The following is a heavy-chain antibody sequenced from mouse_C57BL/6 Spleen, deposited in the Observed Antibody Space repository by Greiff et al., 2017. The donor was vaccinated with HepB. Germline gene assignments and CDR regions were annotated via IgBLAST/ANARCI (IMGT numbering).Heavy chain of an antibody. CDR1: GYTFTDYN. CDR3: ARSGYGSSYRYFDV. CDR2: INPNNGGT. D-gene: IGHD1-1*01. V-gene: IGHV1-22*01. Sequence: EVQLVESGPELVKPGASVKMSCKASGYTFTDYNMHWVKQSHGKSLEWIGYINPNNGGTSYNQKFKGKATLTVNKSSSTAYMELRSLTSEDSAVYYCARSGYGSSYRYFDVWGTGTTVTVSS. J-gene: IGHJ1*03.